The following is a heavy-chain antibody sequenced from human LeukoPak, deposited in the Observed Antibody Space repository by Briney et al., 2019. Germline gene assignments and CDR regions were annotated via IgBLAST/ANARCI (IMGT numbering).Heavy chain of an antibody. D-gene: IGHD2-2*01. Sequence: GGSLRLSCTASGFAFDEHGMGWVRQVPGKGLEWVSGINWSGGSTGYADPLRGRFTISRDNAKNSLYLQMDSLRAEDTALYYCARAPITSPFYFDYWGQGTLVTVSS. CDR3: ARAPITSPFYFDY. CDR2: INWSGGST. J-gene: IGHJ4*02. V-gene: IGHV3-20*04. CDR1: GFAFDEHG.